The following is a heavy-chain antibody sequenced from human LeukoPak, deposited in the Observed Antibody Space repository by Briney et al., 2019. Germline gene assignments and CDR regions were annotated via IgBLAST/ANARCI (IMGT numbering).Heavy chain of an antibody. CDR1: GYTLTELS. V-gene: IGHV1-24*01. D-gene: IGHD2-15*01. Sequence: ASVKVSCKVSGYTLTELSMHWVRQAPGKGLEWMGGFDPEDGETIYAQKFQGRATMTEDTSTDTAYMELSSLRSEDTAVYYCATFWGYCSGGSCYSKYFQHWGQGTLVTVSS. CDR2: FDPEDGET. J-gene: IGHJ1*01. CDR3: ATFWGYCSGGSCYSKYFQH.